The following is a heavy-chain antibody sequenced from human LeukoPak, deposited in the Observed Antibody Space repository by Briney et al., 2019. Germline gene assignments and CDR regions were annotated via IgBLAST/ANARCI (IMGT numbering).Heavy chain of an antibody. CDR1: GGSISGHY. CDR2: LFYSGST. D-gene: IGHD3-10*01. V-gene: IGHV4-59*11. J-gene: IGHJ4*02. Sequence: PSETLSLTCTVSGGSISGHYWAWIRQPPGKGLGWIAYLFYSGSTDYNPSLESRVTISVDTSKNQFSLKLRSVTAADTAVYYCATVAVIRGVTYFDYWGQGTLVTVSS. CDR3: ATVAVIRGVTYFDY.